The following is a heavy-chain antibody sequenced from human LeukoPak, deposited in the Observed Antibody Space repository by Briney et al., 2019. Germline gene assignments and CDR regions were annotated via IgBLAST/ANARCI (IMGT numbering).Heavy chain of an antibody. CDR2: ISSSSSYI. Sequence: SGGSLGLSCAASGFTFSSYSMNWVRQAPGKGLEWVSSISSSSSYIYYADSVKGRFTISRDNAKNSLYLQMNSLRAEDTAVYYCARVKYYYGSGSYYTHLIFDYWGQGTLVTVSS. V-gene: IGHV3-21*01. CDR1: GFTFSSYS. CDR3: ARVKYYYGSGSYYTHLIFDY. D-gene: IGHD3-10*01. J-gene: IGHJ4*02.